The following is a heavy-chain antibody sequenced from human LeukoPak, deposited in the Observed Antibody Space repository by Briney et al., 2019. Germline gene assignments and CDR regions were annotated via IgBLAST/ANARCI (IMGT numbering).Heavy chain of an antibody. CDR3: ARSATLSIHGFGEFDAFDI. J-gene: IGHJ3*02. Sequence: SQTLSLTCTVSGGSISSGGYYWSWIRQHPGKGLEWIGYISYSGSPYYNTSLKSRVTISVDTSKNQFSLKLSSVTAADTAVYYCARSATLSIHGFGEFDAFDIWGQGTMVTVSS. CDR2: ISYSGSP. D-gene: IGHD3-10*01. V-gene: IGHV4-31*03. CDR1: GGSISSGGYY.